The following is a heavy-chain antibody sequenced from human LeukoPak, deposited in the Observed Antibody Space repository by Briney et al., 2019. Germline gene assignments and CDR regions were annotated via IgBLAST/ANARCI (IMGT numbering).Heavy chain of an antibody. CDR1: GGSISSSSYY. CDR3: AGQGSSSWYGFDY. Sequence: SETLSLTCTVSGGSISSSSYYWGWIRQPPGKGLEWIGSIYYSGSTYYNPSLKSRVTISVDTSKNQFSLKLSSVTAADTAVYYCAGQGSSSWYGFDYWGQGTLVTVPS. J-gene: IGHJ4*02. V-gene: IGHV4-39*01. CDR2: IYYSGST. D-gene: IGHD6-13*01.